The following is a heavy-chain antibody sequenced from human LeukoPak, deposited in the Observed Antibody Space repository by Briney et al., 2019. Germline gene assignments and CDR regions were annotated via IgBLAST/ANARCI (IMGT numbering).Heavy chain of an antibody. CDR1: GYTFTSYD. CDR2: INPNSGGT. CDR3: ARNPD. V-gene: IGHV1-2*02. Sequence: ASVKVSCKASGYTFTSYDINWVRQAPGQGLEWMGWINPNSGGTNYAQKFQGRVTMTRDTSISTAYMDVSSLRSDDTAVYYCARNPDWGQGTLVTVSS. J-gene: IGHJ4*02.